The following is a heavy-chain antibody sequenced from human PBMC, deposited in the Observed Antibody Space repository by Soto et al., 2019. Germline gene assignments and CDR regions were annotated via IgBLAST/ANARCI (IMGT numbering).Heavy chain of an antibody. Sequence: SETLSLTCTVSGGSISSSSYYWGWIRQPPGKGLEWIGSIYYSGSTYYNPSLKSRVTISVDTSKNQFSLKLSSVTAADTAVYYCASQDGSGSYYNEGGALFDYWGQGTLVTVSS. V-gene: IGHV4-39*01. D-gene: IGHD3-10*01. CDR1: GGSISSSSYY. CDR3: ASQDGSGSYYNEGGALFDY. J-gene: IGHJ4*02. CDR2: IYYSGST.